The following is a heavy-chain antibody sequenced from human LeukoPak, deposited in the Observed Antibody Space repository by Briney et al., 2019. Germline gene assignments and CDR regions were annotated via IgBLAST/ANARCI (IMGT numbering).Heavy chain of an antibody. Sequence: GGSQRLSCAASGFTFSSYAMSWVRQAPGKGLEWVSGISGSDGSTYYADSVKGRFTISRDNSKNTLYLQMNSLRAEDTAVYYCARAGNTRFDYWGQGTLVTVSS. D-gene: IGHD2/OR15-2a*01. CDR1: GFTFSSYA. CDR3: ARAGNTRFDY. CDR2: ISGSDGST. V-gene: IGHV3-23*01. J-gene: IGHJ4*02.